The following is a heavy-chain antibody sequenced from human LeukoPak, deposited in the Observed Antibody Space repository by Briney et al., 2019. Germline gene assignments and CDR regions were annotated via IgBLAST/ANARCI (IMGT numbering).Heavy chain of an antibody. V-gene: IGHV4-59*11. CDR2: MYYSGST. D-gene: IGHD5-24*01. Sequence: SSETLSLTWTVSGGSISSHYWSWIRQPPGKGLEWIGYMYYSGSTNYNPTLKRRLTISIDTSKNQFSLKLSSVTAADTAVYYCARGGGRDGYNTGYDYWGQGTLVTVSS. CDR3: ARGGGRDGYNTGYDY. J-gene: IGHJ4*02. CDR1: GGSISSHY.